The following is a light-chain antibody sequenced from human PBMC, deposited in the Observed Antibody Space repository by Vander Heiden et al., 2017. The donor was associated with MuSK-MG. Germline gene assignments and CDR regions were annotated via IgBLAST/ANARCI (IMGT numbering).Light chain of an antibody. Sequence: DIQMTQFPSSLSASVGDRVTITCQASQDISNYLNWYQQKPGKAPKLLIYDASNLETGVPSRFSGSGSGTDFTFTISSLQPEDIATYYCQQDDNLPLTFGGGTKVXIK. CDR2: DAS. CDR1: QDISNY. CDR3: QQDDNLPLT. J-gene: IGKJ4*01. V-gene: IGKV1-33*01.